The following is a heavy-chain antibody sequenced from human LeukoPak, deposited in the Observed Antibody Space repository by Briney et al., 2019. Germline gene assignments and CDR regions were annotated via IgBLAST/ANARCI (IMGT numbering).Heavy chain of an antibody. CDR1: GFTFSSYA. CDR3: AKNPSSSWYRRDWFDP. Sequence: GGSLRLSCAASGFTFSSYAMSWVRQAPGKGLEWVSAISGSGGSTYYADSAKGRFTISRDNSKNTLYLQMNSLRAEDTAVYYCAKNPSSSWYRRDWFDPWGQGTLVTVSS. CDR2: ISGSGGST. V-gene: IGHV3-23*01. D-gene: IGHD6-13*01. J-gene: IGHJ5*02.